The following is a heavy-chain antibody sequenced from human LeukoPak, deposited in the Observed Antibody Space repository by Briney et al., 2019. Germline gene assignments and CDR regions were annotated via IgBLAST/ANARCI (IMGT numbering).Heavy chain of an antibody. V-gene: IGHV3-30*02. CDR3: ARDRSSTWSLDY. CDR2: IRYDGSNK. D-gene: IGHD6-13*01. Sequence: GGSLRLSCAASGFTFSSYGMHWVRQAPGKGLEWVAFIRYDGSNKYYADSVKGRFTISRDNSKNSLYLQMNSVRADDTAVYYCARDRSSTWSLDYWGQGTLVTVSS. CDR1: GFTFSSYG. J-gene: IGHJ4*02.